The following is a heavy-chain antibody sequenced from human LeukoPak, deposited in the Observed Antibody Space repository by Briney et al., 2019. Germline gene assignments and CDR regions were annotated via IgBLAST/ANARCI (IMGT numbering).Heavy chain of an antibody. J-gene: IGHJ4*02. CDR1: GVSVSTSDYY. CDR3: AGVFDS. V-gene: IGHV4-39*07. Sequence: SETLSLTCTVSGVSVSTSDYYWGWIRQSPVTGLEWIGDVFYTGKTNYNPSLRGRATISIDKSKNQFSLKLTYVTAADSAVYYCAGVFDSWGQGPLVTVSS. CDR2: VFYTGKT.